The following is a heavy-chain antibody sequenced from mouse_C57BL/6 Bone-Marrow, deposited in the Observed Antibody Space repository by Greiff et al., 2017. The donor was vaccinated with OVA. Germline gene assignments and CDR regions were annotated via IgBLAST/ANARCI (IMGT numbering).Heavy chain of an antibody. CDR1: GYTFTSYW. CDR3: ARDYYGSSPYYYAMDY. V-gene: IGHV1-69*01. Sequence: QVQLQQPGAELVMPGASVKLSCKASGYTFTSYWMHWVKQRPGQGLEWIGEIDPSDSYTNYNQKFKGKSTLTVDKSSSTAYMQLSSLTSEDSAVYYWARDYYGSSPYYYAMDYWGQGTSVTVSS. J-gene: IGHJ4*01. CDR2: IDPSDSYT. D-gene: IGHD1-1*01.